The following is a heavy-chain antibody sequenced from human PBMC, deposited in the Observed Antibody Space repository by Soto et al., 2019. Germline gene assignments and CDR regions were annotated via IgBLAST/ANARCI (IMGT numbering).Heavy chain of an antibody. D-gene: IGHD6-13*01. Sequence: XESLNISWKGSGYSFTSYWISWVRQMPGKGLEWMGRIDPSDSYTNYSPSFQGHVTISADKSISTAYLQWSSLKASDTAMYYCATGIAAAELEDYWGQGTLVTVSS. V-gene: IGHV5-10-1*01. CDR1: GYSFTSYW. J-gene: IGHJ4*02. CDR2: IDPSDSYT. CDR3: ATGIAAAELEDY.